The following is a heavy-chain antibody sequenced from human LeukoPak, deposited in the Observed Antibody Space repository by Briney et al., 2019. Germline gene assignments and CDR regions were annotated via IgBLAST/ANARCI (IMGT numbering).Heavy chain of an antibody. V-gene: IGHV4-34*01. CDR3: ARAATDERVVVPAAVDY. CDR1: GGSLSGYY. CDR2: INHSGST. J-gene: IGHJ4*02. D-gene: IGHD2-2*01. Sequence: SSETLSLTCAVYGGSLSGYYWSWIRQPPGKGLERMGEINHSGSTNYNPSLKSRVTISVDTSKNQFSLKLSSVTAADTAVYYCARAATDERVVVPAAVDYWGQGTLVTVSS.